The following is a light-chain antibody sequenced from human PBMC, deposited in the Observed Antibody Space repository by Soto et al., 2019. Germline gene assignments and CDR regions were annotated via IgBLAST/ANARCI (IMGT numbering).Light chain of an antibody. CDR1: QSVSRY. J-gene: IGKJ1*01. V-gene: IGKV3-15*01. CDR2: GAS. Sequence: EIVLTQSPATLSLSPGERATLSCRASQSVSRYLAWYQKKPGQAPRLLIYGASTRATGIPARFSGSGSGTEFTLTISSLQSEDFAFYYCQQYNNWWTFGQGTRVDIK. CDR3: QQYNNWWT.